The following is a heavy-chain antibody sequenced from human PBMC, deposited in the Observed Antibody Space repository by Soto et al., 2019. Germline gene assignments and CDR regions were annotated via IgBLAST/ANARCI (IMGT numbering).Heavy chain of an antibody. Sequence: PSETLCLTCTVADGSISGYYWSWIRQPPGKGLEWIGYIYYSGSTNYNPSLKSRVTISVDRSKNQFSLKLSSVTAADTAVYYCARVPDRWGQGTLVTVSS. CDR3: ARVPDR. CDR2: IYYSGST. V-gene: IGHV4-59*12. CDR1: DGSISGYY. D-gene: IGHD2-2*01. J-gene: IGHJ5*02.